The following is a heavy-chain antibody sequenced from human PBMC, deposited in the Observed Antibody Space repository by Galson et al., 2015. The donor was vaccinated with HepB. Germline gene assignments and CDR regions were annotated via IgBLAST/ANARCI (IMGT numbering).Heavy chain of an antibody. V-gene: IGHV1-69*13. D-gene: IGHD3-22*01. J-gene: IGHJ4*02. CDR1: GGTFSSYA. CDR2: IIPIFGIA. Sequence: SVKVSCKASGGTFSSYAISWVRQAPGQGLEWMGGIIPIFGIANYAQKFQGRVTITADESTSTAYMELSSLRSEDTAVYYCARGGYYDSSGYYFPSSWGQGTLVTVSS. CDR3: ARGGYYDSSGYYFPSS.